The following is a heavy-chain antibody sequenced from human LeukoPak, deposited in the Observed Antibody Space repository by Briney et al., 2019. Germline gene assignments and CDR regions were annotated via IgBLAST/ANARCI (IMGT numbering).Heavy chain of an antibody. D-gene: IGHD3-3*01. CDR1: GFTFSSYW. CDR3: ARGRYYGSGRYYFDS. CDR2: IKSDGSNT. Sequence: GRSLRLSCAASGFTFSSYWMHWVRQAPGKGLVWVSRIKSDGSNTNYADSVKGRFTISRDNAKNTLHLQMNSLRAEDTAVYYCARGRYYGSGRYYFDSWGQGTLVTVSS. V-gene: IGHV3-74*01. J-gene: IGHJ4*02.